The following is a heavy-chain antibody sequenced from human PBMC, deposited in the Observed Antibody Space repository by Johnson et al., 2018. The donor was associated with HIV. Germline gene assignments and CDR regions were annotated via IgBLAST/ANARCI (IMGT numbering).Heavy chain of an antibody. CDR2: ISYDGNHK. J-gene: IGHJ3*02. CDR1: GFTFSNYA. V-gene: IGHV3-30*04. D-gene: IGHD6-13*01. Sequence: QVQLVESGGGVVQPGRSLRLSCVGSGFTFSNYALHCVRQAPGKGLEWVALISYDGNHKNYADPVKGRFTISRDNSKNTLYLQMNSLRAEDTAVYYCAKEGQDLRSSSSDDAFDIWGQGTMVTVS. CDR3: AKEGQDLRSSSSDDAFDI.